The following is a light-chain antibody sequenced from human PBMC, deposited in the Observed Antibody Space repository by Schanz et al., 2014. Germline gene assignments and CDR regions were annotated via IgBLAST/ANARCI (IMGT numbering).Light chain of an antibody. CDR1: QSVSTY. J-gene: IGKJ3*01. CDR2: DAS. Sequence: EIVLTQSPATLSVSPGERATLSCRASQSVSTYLAWYQQKPGQAPRLLIYDASNRATGIPARFSGSGSGTDFTLTISSLEPEDFAVYYCQQRSNWPGFTFGPGTKVDIK. CDR3: QQRSNWPGFT. V-gene: IGKV3-11*01.